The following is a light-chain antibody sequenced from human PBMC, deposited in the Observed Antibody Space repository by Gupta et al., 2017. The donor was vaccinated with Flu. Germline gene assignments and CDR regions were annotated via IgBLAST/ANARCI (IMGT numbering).Light chain of an antibody. Sequence: QSALTQPASVSGSPGQSITISCTGTGSDVGAYNYVSWYQQHPGKVPKLLIFEVNNRPSGVSNRFSGAKSGNAATLTISGLQAEDEADYYCTSYSDSRPYVFGTGTRVTVL. CDR2: EVN. CDR3: TSYSDSRPYV. CDR1: GSDVGAYNY. V-gene: IGLV2-14*01. J-gene: IGLJ1*01.